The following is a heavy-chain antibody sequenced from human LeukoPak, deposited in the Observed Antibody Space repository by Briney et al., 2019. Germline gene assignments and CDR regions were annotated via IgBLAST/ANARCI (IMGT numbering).Heavy chain of an antibody. CDR1: GFTFSSYA. D-gene: IGHD6-19*01. J-gene: IGHJ4*02. V-gene: IGHV3-23*01. Sequence: GGSLRLSCAASGFTFSSYAMSWVRQAPGKGLGWVSAISGSGGSTCYADSVKGRFTISRDNPKNTLYLQTNSLRAEDTAVYYCAKASGWYYFDYCGQGTLVTVSS. CDR2: ISGSGGST. CDR3: AKASGWYYFDY.